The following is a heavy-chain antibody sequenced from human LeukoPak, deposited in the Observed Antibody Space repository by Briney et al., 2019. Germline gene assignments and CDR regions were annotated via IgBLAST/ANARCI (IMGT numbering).Heavy chain of an antibody. D-gene: IGHD4-17*01. J-gene: IGHJ3*02. Sequence: GESLKISCKASGYRFTSYWIACVRQMPEKVLEWMGVTYPGDSDTRYNPSFQGQVTISADKSLSTAYLQWSGLRAADNAMYYCARHLMMKTVPRDAFDIWGQGTMVTVSS. CDR1: GYRFTSYW. CDR3: ARHLMMKTVPRDAFDI. V-gene: IGHV5-51*01. CDR2: TYPGDSDT.